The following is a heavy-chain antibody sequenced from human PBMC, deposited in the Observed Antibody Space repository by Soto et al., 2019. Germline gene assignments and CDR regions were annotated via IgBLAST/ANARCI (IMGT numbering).Heavy chain of an antibody. CDR1: EFTFSSYA. J-gene: IGHJ4*02. Sequence: GGSLRLSCAASEFTFSSYAMSWVRQAPGKGLEWVSGISGSGGSTYYADSVKGRFTISRDNSKNTLYLQMNSLRAEDTAVYYCARDLRVRSYYDRSGYYLFDYWGQGTLVTVSS. V-gene: IGHV3-23*01. CDR3: ARDLRVRSYYDRSGYYLFDY. D-gene: IGHD3-22*01. CDR2: ISGSGGST.